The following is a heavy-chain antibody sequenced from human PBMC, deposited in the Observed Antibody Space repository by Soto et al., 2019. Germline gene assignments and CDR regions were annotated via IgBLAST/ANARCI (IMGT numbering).Heavy chain of an antibody. CDR3: STGGKYYGMDV. V-gene: IGHV3-15*01. CDR2: IKSKTDGGTI. J-gene: IGHJ6*02. CDR1: GFTFSKAW. Sequence: GGSLRLSCAASGFTFSKAWMSWVRQAPGKGLEWVGRIKSKTDGGTIDCAAPVKGRFSISRDDSKNTVYLQMNSLRTEDTAVYYCSTGGKYYGMDVWGQGTTVTVSS. D-gene: IGHD1-26*01.